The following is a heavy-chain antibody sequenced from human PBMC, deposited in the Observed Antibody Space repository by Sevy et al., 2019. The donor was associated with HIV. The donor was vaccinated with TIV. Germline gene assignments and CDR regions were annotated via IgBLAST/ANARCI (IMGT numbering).Heavy chain of an antibody. V-gene: IGHV3-33*01. J-gene: IGHJ4*02. D-gene: IGHD3-22*01. Sequence: GGSLRLSCAASGFTFSSYGMHWDRQAPGKGLEWVAVIWYDGSNKYYADSVKGRFTISRDNSKNTLYLQMNSLRAEDTAVYYCARDPYDSSGFPFDYWGQGTLVTVSS. CDR3: ARDPYDSSGFPFDY. CDR2: IWYDGSNK. CDR1: GFTFSSYG.